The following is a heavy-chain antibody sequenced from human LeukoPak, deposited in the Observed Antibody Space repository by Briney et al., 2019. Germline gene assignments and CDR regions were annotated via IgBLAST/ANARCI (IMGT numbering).Heavy chain of an antibody. V-gene: IGHV4-59*01. J-gene: IGHJ6*03. Sequence: SETLSLTCTVSGGSISSYYWSWIRQPPGKGLEWIGYIYYSGSTNYNPSLKSRVTISVDTSKNQFSLKLSSVTAADTAVYYCARDPGGGGYPNYYYYYMDVWGKGTTVTVSS. CDR1: GGSISSYY. D-gene: IGHD5-24*01. CDR3: ARDPGGGGYPNYYYYYMDV. CDR2: IYYSGST.